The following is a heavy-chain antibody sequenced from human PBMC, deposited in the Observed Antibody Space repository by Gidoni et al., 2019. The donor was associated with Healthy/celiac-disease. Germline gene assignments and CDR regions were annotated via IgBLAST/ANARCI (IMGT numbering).Heavy chain of an antibody. CDR2: IYYSGST. Sequence: QVQLQESGPGLVKPSETLSLTCTVSGGSISSYYWSWIRQPPGKGLEWIGYIYYSGSTNYNPSLKSRVTISVDTSKNQFSLKLSSVTAADTAVYYCARLGSGSGWFDWGQGTLVTVSS. CDR3: ARLGSGSGWFD. J-gene: IGHJ4*02. CDR1: GGSISSYY. V-gene: IGHV4-59*08. D-gene: IGHD6-19*01.